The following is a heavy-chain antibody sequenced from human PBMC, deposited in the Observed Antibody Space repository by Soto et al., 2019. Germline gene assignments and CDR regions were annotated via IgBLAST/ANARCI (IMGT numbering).Heavy chain of an antibody. D-gene: IGHD3-22*01. V-gene: IGHV3-23*01. J-gene: IGHJ4*02. CDR3: AKDTSIVVVISLDY. Sequence: PGGSLRLSCPASGFTFSSYAMSWVRQAPGKGLEWVSAISGSGGSTYYADSVKGRFTISRDNSKNTLYLQMNSLRAEDTAVYYCAKDTSIVVVISLDYWGQGTLVTVSS. CDR1: GFTFSSYA. CDR2: ISGSGGST.